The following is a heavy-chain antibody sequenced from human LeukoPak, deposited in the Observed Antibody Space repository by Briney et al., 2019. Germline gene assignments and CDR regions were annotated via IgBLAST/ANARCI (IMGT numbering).Heavy chain of an antibody. J-gene: IGHJ4*02. CDR3: ANADPLLWFGDFDV. CDR2: ISGDGGST. Sequence: PGGSLRLSCAASGFTFDDYAMHWVRQAPGKGLEWVSLISGDGGSTYYADSVKGRFTISRDNSKNSLYLQINSLRTEDTALYYCANADPLLWFGDFDVGGQGTLVTVSS. D-gene: IGHD3-10*01. CDR1: GFTFDDYA. V-gene: IGHV3-43*02.